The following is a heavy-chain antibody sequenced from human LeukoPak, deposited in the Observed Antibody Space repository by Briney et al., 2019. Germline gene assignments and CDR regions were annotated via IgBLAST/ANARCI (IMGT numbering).Heavy chain of an antibody. CDR1: GVTYSSYA. Sequence: SVKVSCKASGVTYSSYAISWVRQAPGQGLEWMGGIIPIFGTANYAQKFQGRVTITTDESTSTAYMELSSLRSEDTAVYYCAREGSTTDAFDIWGQGTMVTVSS. D-gene: IGHD4-11*01. V-gene: IGHV1-69*05. CDR3: AREGSTTDAFDI. J-gene: IGHJ3*02. CDR2: IIPIFGTA.